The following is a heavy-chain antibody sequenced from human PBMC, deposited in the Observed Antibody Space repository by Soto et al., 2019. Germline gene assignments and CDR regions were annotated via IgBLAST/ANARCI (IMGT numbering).Heavy chain of an antibody. CDR2: INAGYGNT. V-gene: IGHV1-3*01. CDR1: GYTYSSYA. D-gene: IGHD4-4*01. J-gene: IGHJ5*01. CDR3: AREKTVSTLTTRGPFDS. Sequence: ASVKVSCKASGYTYSSYAMHWVRQAPGQRLEWMGWINAGYGNTKSSQKFQDRVTISRDTSASTAYMELTSLRSEDTAVYYCAREKTVSTLTTRGPFDSWGQGTPVTVSS.